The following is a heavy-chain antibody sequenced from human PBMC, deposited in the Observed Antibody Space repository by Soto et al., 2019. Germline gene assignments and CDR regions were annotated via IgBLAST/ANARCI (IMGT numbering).Heavy chain of an antibody. D-gene: IGHD1-26*01. CDR2: IYTSGTT. CDR1: GGSIRSNY. CDR3: AREGASGFGMDV. J-gene: IGHJ6*02. V-gene: IGHV4-4*07. Sequence: QVQLQESGPGLMKPSETLSLTCNVSGGSIRSNYWSWIRQPAGKALEWIGRIYTSGTTNYNPSLKSRATMLVDTSKNQFSLILSSVTAADTAVYYCAREGASGFGMDVWGQGTTVTVSS.